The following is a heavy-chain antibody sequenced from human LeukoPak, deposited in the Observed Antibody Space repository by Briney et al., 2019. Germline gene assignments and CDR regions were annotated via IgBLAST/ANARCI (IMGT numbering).Heavy chain of an antibody. J-gene: IGHJ4*02. CDR1: GYTFTGYY. V-gene: IGHV1-2*06. Sequence: GASVKVSCKASGYTFTGYYMHWVQQAPGQGLEWMGRINPNSGGTNYAQKFQGRVTMTRDTSISTAYMELSRLRSDDTAVYYYARDVQTNYYDSSGYHDYWGQGTLVTVSS. CDR3: ARDVQTNYYDSSGYHDY. D-gene: IGHD3-22*01. CDR2: INPNSGGT.